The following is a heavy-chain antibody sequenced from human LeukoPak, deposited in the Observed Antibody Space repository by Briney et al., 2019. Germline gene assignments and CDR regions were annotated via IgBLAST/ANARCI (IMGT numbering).Heavy chain of an antibody. J-gene: IGHJ6*03. V-gene: IGHV3-48*04. CDR1: GFTFSSYS. CDR2: ISGSSSTI. Sequence: GGSLRLSCAASGFTFSSYSMNWVRQAPGKGLEWVSYISGSSSTILYADSVKGRFTISRDNAKNSLYVQMNRLRAEDTAVCYCARVMEQSHFYHYIDVWGRGTTVAVSS. D-gene: IGHD6-19*01. CDR3: ARVMEQSHFYHYIDV.